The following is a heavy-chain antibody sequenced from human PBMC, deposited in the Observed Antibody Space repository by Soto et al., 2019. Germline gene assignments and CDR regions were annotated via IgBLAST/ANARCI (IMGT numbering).Heavy chain of an antibody. CDR3: ARCYSYGSYYFDY. CDR1: GGSISSYC. D-gene: IGHD5-18*01. CDR2: IYYSGST. V-gene: IGHV4-59*01. J-gene: IGHJ4*02. Sequence: PSETLSLTCTVSGGSISSYCWSWIRQPPGKGLEWIGYIYYSGSTNYNPSLKSRVTISVDTSKNQFSLKLSSVTAADTAVYYCARCYSYGSYYFDYWGQGTLVTVSS.